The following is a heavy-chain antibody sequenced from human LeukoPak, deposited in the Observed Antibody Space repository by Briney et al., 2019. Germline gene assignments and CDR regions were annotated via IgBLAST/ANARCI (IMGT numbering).Heavy chain of an antibody. J-gene: IGHJ4*02. CDR2: IYHSGST. D-gene: IGHD6-13*01. Sequence: SETLSLTCAVSGGSISSSNWWSWVRQPPGKGLEWIGEIYHSGSTNYNPSLKSRVTISVDTSKNQFSLKLSSVTAADTAVYYCARVFGVKQQLPHFDYWGQGTLVTVSS. V-gene: IGHV4-4*02. CDR3: ARVFGVKQQLPHFDY. CDR1: GGSISSSNW.